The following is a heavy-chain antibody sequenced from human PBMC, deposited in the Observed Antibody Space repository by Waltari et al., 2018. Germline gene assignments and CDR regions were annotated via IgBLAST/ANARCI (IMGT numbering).Heavy chain of an antibody. CDR1: GYTFTSYA. CDR2: INAGNGNT. CDR3: ARVDYYYGMDV. V-gene: IGHV1-3*01. Sequence: QVQLVQSGAEVKKPGASVKVSCKASGYTFTSYAMHWVRQAPGQRLEWMGWINAGNGNTKYSQKCQGRVTITRDTSASTAYMELSSLRSEDTAVYYCARVDYYYGMDVWGQGTTVTVSS. J-gene: IGHJ6*02.